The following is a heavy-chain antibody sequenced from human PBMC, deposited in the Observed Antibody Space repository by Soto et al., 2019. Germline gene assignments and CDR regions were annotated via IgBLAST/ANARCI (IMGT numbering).Heavy chain of an antibody. D-gene: IGHD3-10*01. CDR1: GGSISSGGYS. CDR3: ARGGDLRSWFAP. Sequence: PSETLSLTCAVSGGSISSGGYSWSWIRQPPGKGLEWIGYIYHSGSTYYNPSLKSRVTISVDRSKNQFSLKLSSVTAADTAVYYCARGGDLRSWFAPWGQGTLVTVSS. V-gene: IGHV4-30-2*01. CDR2: IYHSGST. J-gene: IGHJ5*02.